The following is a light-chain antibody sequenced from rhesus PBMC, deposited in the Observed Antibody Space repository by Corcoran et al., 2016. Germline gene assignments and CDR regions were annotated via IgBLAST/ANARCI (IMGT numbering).Light chain of an antibody. V-gene: IGLV3-44*01. CDR2: YNN. Sequence: SYELTQPPSVSVFPGQTARITCGGDNIGIEVVNWYQQKPPQAPMLVIYYNNKRPSGIPERLSASKSGNTASLTISGVEAGDEADYNCQGWDIRGDYVLFGGRTLLTVL. J-gene: IGLJ3*01. CDR1: NIGIEV. CDR3: QGWDIRGDYVL.